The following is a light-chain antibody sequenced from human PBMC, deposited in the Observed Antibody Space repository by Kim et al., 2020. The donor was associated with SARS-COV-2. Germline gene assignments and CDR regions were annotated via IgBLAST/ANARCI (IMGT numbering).Light chain of an antibody. Sequence: RATPPCEGRPSRSHSRFYLARDQQRPAHAPRIRVYYASRRGTRIPDRFSGSGSGIDFTLTIPRLEPEEVAVYYCYGYGTGPTFGRGTKVDIK. V-gene: IGKV3-20*01. J-gene: IGKJ1*01. CDR3: YGYGTGPT. CDR1: RSHSRFY. CDR2: YAS.